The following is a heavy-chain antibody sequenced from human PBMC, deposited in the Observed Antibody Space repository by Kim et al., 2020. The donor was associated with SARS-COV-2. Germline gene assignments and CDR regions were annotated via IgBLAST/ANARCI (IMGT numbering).Heavy chain of an antibody. V-gene: IGHV4-59*08. Sequence: LKSRVTMSVDTSKNQFSLKLSSVTAADTAVYYCARHHYDSSGYYWAAFDIWGQGTMVTVSS. CDR3: ARHHYDSSGYYWAAFDI. D-gene: IGHD3-22*01. J-gene: IGHJ3*02.